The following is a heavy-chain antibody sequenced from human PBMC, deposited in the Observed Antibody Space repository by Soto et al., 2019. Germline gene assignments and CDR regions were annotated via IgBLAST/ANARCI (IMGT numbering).Heavy chain of an antibody. D-gene: IGHD3-9*01. Sequence: SETLSLTCAVYGGSFSGYYWSWIRQPPGKGLEWIGEINHSGSTNYNPSLKSRVTISVDTSKNQFSLKLSSVTAADTAVYYCARGQSPQCYDILTGYYLPRSAEYFQHWGQGTLVTVSS. V-gene: IGHV4-34*01. CDR3: ARGQSPQCYDILTGYYLPRSAEYFQH. J-gene: IGHJ1*01. CDR2: INHSGST. CDR1: GGSFSGYY.